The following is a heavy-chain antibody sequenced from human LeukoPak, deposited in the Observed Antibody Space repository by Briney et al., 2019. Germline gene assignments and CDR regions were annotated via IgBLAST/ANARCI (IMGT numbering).Heavy chain of an antibody. CDR2: NYSGGSA. V-gene: IGHV3-53*01. CDR1: GFTVSSNY. D-gene: IGHD3-3*01. Sequence: GGSLRLSCAASGFTVSSNYMSWVRWAPGKGLEWVSVNYSGGSAYYADSVKGRFTISRDNSKNTLYLQMNSLRAEDTAVYYCASWSVLGYWGQGTLVTVSS. J-gene: IGHJ4*02. CDR3: ASWSVLGY.